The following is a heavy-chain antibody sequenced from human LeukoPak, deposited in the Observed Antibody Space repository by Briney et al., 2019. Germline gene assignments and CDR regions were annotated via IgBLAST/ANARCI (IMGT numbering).Heavy chain of an antibody. V-gene: IGHV3-30*18. CDR2: ISYDGSNK. CDR3: AKSDRYCSGGSCYLDY. CDR1: GFTFSSYA. D-gene: IGHD2-15*01. J-gene: IGHJ4*02. Sequence: GGSLRLSCAASGFTFSSYAMHWVRQAPGKGLEWVAVISYDGSNKYYADSVKGRFTISRDNSKNTLYLQMNSLRAEDTAVYYCAKSDRYCSGGSCYLDYWGQGTLVTVSS.